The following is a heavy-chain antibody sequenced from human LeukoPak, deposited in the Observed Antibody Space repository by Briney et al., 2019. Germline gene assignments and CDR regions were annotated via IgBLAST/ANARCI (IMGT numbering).Heavy chain of an antibody. CDR2: INSDGSST. D-gene: IGHD4-17*01. CDR1: GFTFSSYW. V-gene: IGHV3-74*01. CDR3: AREEVHDYGSSYYYYGMDV. Sequence: GGSLRLSCAASGFTFSSYWMHWVRQAPGKGPVWVSRINSDGSSTSYADSVKGRFTISRDNAKNTLYLQMNSLRAEDTAVYYCAREEVHDYGSSYYYYGMDVWGRGTTVTVSS. J-gene: IGHJ6*02.